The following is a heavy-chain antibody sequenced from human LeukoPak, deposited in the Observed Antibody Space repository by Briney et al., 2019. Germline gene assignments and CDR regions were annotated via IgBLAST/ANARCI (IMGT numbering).Heavy chain of an antibody. CDR2: ISYDGSNK. CDR1: GFTFSSYG. V-gene: IGHV3-30*18. CDR3: AKDLAFNWFDP. D-gene: IGHD3-16*01. Sequence: GGSLRLSCVASGFTFSSYGMHWVRQAPGKGLEWVAVISYDGSNKYYADSVKGRFTISRDNSKNTLYLQMNSLRAEDTAVYYCAKDLAFNWFDPWGQGTLVTVSS. J-gene: IGHJ5*02.